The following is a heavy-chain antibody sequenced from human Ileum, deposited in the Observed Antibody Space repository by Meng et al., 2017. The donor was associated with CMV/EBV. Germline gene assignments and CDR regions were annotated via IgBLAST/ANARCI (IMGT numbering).Heavy chain of an antibody. CDR2: ISHSGDT. Sequence: GSLRLSCAVSGYSISNNLWWSWVRQTPGKGLEWIGEISHSGDTNYNPSLQSRVTISLDRTNNHFSLSLTSVTAADTGVYFCARSPGFWSLDFWGRGTLVTVSS. V-gene: IGHV4-4*01. CDR3: ARSPGFWSLDF. D-gene: IGHD2-8*02. J-gene: IGHJ4*02. CDR1: GYSISNNLW.